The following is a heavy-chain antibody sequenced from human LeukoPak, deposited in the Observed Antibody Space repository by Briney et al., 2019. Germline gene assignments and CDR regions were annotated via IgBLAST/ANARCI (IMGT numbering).Heavy chain of an antibody. D-gene: IGHD3-22*01. Sequence: SETPSLTCTVSGGSISSTNYYWSWIRQPAGKGLQWIGRMYTSENTNYNPSLKSRFTMSVDTSKNQFSLKLSSVTAADTAVYYCAREKIGYYDGSGRGWFDPWGQGTLVTVSS. CDR3: AREKIGYYDGSGRGWFDP. CDR1: GGSISSTNYY. V-gene: IGHV4-61*02. CDR2: MYTSENT. J-gene: IGHJ5*02.